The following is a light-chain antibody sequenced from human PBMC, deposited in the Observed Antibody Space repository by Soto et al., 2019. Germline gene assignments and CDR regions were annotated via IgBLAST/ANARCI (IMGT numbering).Light chain of an antibody. J-gene: IGLJ2*01. Sequence: QSVLTQPPSVSGAPGQRVTISCTGSSSNIGAGYDVHWYQQLPGTAPKLLIYGNSNRPSGVPDRFSGSKSGTSAALDITGLQAEDEADYYCQSYYSSLSVSVFGGGTKLTVL. CDR1: SSNIGAGYD. V-gene: IGLV1-40*01. CDR3: QSYYSSLSVSV. CDR2: GNS.